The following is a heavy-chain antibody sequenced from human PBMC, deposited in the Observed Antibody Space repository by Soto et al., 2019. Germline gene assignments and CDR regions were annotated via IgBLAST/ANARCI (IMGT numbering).Heavy chain of an antibody. D-gene: IGHD3-22*01. Sequence: GEFLKISCKGSGYSFTSYWISWVRQMPGKGLEWMGRIDPSDSYTNYSPSFQGHVTISADKSISTAYLQWSSLKASDTAMYYCASRKPYYYDSSGYETPFDYWGQGTLVTVSS. CDR1: GYSFTSYW. CDR3: ASRKPYYYDSSGYETPFDY. V-gene: IGHV5-10-1*01. J-gene: IGHJ4*02. CDR2: IDPSDSYT.